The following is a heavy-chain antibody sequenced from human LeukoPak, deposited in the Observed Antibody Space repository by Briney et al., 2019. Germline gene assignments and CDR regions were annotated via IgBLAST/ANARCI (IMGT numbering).Heavy chain of an antibody. CDR1: GYTFIIYG. V-gene: IGHV1-18*01. D-gene: IGHD3-10*01. J-gene: IGHJ6*02. CDR3: ARDITHYSGSGAV. CDR2: LSAYNGNT. Sequence: ASVTVSCTGSGYTFIIYGISWMRQAQGQGKEWMALLSAYNGNTTYAQKLQRRVTMPTDTSTSPAYMELRSLRSDDTAVYYCARDITHYSGSGAVWGQGTTVTVSS.